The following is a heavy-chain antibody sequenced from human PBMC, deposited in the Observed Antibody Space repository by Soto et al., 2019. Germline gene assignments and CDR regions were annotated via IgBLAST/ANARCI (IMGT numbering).Heavy chain of an antibody. J-gene: IGHJ3*02. V-gene: IGHV4-61*08. Sequence: KPSETLSLTCTVSGASISSDGYYWSWIRQHPGKGLEWIGYIYYSGSTNYNPSLKSRVTISVDTSKNQFSLKLSSVTAADTAVYYCARGTYDYIWGSYRGNPDAFDIWGQGTMVTVSS. CDR3: ARGTYDYIWGSYRGNPDAFDI. CDR2: IYYSGST. CDR1: GASISSDGYY. D-gene: IGHD3-16*02.